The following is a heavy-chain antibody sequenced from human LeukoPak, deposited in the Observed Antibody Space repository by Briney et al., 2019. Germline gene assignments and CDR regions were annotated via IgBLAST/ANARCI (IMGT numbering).Heavy chain of an antibody. Sequence: PSETLSLTCTVSGGSISGYYWSWVRQPAGKGLEWIGRIYSSGSAKYNPSLKSRVTMSVDTSNNQFSLKLTSVSAADTAVYYCAREYGDLDYWGQGTLVTVSS. CDR1: GGSISGYY. V-gene: IGHV4-4*07. CDR2: IYSSGSA. CDR3: AREYGDLDY. J-gene: IGHJ4*02. D-gene: IGHD4-17*01.